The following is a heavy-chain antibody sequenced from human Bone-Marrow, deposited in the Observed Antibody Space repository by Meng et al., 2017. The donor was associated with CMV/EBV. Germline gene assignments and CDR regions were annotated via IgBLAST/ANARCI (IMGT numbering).Heavy chain of an antibody. Sequence: SKRGVGVGWIRQPPGKALEWLTLIYWNDNKRYSPSLKSGLTITKDTSKNQVVLTMTNMDPVDTATYYCAHRLYDFWSGSHAEYLQHWGQGTLVTVSS. CDR1: SKRGVG. D-gene: IGHD3-3*01. J-gene: IGHJ1*01. CDR2: IYWNDNK. V-gene: IGHV2-5*01. CDR3: AHRLYDFWSGSHAEYLQH.